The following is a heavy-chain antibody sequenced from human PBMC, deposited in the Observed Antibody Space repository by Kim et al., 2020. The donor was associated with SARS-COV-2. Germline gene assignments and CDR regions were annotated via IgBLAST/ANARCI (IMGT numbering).Heavy chain of an antibody. CDR3: ARDGGSIVGATPSFDY. D-gene: IGHD1-26*01. J-gene: IGHJ4*02. CDR1: GFTFTSYS. Sequence: GSLRLSCAASGFTFTSYSMNWVRQAPGKGLEWVSSISSSSSYIYYADSVKGRFTISRDNAKNSLYLQMNSLRAEDTAVYYCARDGGSIVGATPSFDYWGQGTLVTVSS. CDR2: ISSSSSYI. V-gene: IGHV3-21*01.